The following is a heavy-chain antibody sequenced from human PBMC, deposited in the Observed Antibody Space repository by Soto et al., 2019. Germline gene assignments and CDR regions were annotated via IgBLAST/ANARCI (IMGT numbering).Heavy chain of an antibody. Sequence: GGSLRLSWAASGLSFSWAWMSWVRQAPGKGLEWVGLIKSKINGETTHYAAPVEGRFTISRDDSKATVYVQMDSLKAEDTGMYYCVADHPDWGAHAFDYWDQGSL. CDR1: GLSFSWAW. CDR2: IKSKINGETT. J-gene: IGHJ4*02. D-gene: IGHD3-16*01. V-gene: IGHV3-15*06. CDR3: VADHPDWGAHAFDY.